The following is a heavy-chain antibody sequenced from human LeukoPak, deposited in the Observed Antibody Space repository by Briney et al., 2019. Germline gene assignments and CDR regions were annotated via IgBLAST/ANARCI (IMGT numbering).Heavy chain of an antibody. CDR2: IYYSGST. CDR1: GGSISSSSYH. D-gene: IGHD3-10*01. V-gene: IGHV4-39*01. J-gene: IGHJ4*02. Sequence: SETLSLTCTVSGGSISSSSYHWAWIRQPPGKGLEWIGSIYYSGSTYYNPSLKSRVTISVDTSKNQFSLKLSSVTAADTAVYYCARLKWGSAYYFDYWGQGTLVTVSS. CDR3: ARLKWGSAYYFDY.